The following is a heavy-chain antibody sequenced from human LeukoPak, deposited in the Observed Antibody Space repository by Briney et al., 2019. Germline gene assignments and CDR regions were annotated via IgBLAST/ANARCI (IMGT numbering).Heavy chain of an antibody. CDR2: ISRTGTTI. Sequence: GGSLRLSCAASGFTFNSYTMNSVRQAPGKRLEWISYISRTGTTIYYADSVKGRFTISRDNAKNSLYLQMNSLRFEDTGLYFCARDLGSGDHGLLVWGQGTLLTVSS. V-gene: IGHV3-48*01. J-gene: IGHJ4*02. D-gene: IGHD2-21*02. CDR3: ARDLGSGDHGLLV. CDR1: GFTFNSYT.